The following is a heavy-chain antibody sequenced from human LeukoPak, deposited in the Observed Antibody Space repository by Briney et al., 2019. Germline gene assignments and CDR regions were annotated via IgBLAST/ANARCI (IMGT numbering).Heavy chain of an antibody. CDR3: ARDRGKGLYYYGMDV. V-gene: IGHV4-59*01. CDR2: IYYSGST. D-gene: IGHD3-10*01. CDR1: GGSISSYY. Sequence: SETLSLTCTVSGGSISSYYWSWIRQPPGKGLEWIGYIYYSGSTNYNPSLKSRVTISVDTSKNQFSLKLSSVTAADTAVYYCARDRGKGLYYYGMDVWGQGPRVTVSS. J-gene: IGHJ6*02.